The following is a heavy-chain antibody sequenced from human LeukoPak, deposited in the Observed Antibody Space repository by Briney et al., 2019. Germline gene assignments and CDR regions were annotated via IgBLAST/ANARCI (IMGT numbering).Heavy chain of an antibody. CDR3: ARDRYCSGGSCYYYGMDV. D-gene: IGHD2-15*01. J-gene: IGHJ6*02. CDR1: GFTFSDYY. Sequence: GGSLRLSCAASGFTFSDYYMSWIRQAPGKGLEWVSYISSSGSTIYYADSVKGRFTISRDNAKNSLYLQMNSLRAEDTAVYYCARDRYCSGGSCYYYGMDVWGQGTTVTVSS. V-gene: IGHV3-11*01. CDR2: ISSSGSTI.